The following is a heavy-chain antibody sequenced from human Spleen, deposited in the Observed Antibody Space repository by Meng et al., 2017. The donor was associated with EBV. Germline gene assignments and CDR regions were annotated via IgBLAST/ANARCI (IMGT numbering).Heavy chain of an antibody. CDR1: GFSLSTSGVG. D-gene: IGHD2-21*01. V-gene: IGHV2-5*01. CDR2: IYWYDDK. J-gene: IGHJ5*02. Sequence: QITFKESCPTLVHTTQTLTLTCTFSGFSLSTSGVGVGWIRQPPGKALEWLALIYWYDDKRYSPSLKNRLTITKDTSKNQVVLTMTNMDPVDTATYYCAHSPYCGGDCYSGWGWFDPWGQGTLVTVSS. CDR3: AHSPYCGGDCYSGWGWFDP.